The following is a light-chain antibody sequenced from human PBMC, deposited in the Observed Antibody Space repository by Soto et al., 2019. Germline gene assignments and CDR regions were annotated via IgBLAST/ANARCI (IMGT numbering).Light chain of an antibody. Sequence: DIQMTQSPSSLSASVGDRVTITCRASQGIRRDLGWYQQKPGKAPKRLIYAASSLQSGVPSRFSGSGSGTEFTLTISSLQPEDFVTYYCLQHNNYPRTFGQGTKVEIK. CDR2: AAS. V-gene: IGKV1-17*01. CDR3: LQHNNYPRT. CDR1: QGIRRD. J-gene: IGKJ1*01.